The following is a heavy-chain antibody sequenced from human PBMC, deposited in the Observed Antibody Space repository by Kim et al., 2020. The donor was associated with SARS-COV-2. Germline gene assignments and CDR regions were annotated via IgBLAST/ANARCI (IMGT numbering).Heavy chain of an antibody. V-gene: IGHV1-46*01. CDR1: GYTFTRYY. Sequence: ASVKVSCKASGYTFTRYYMHCVRQAPGQGLEWMGIINPSGGDTSYAQKFQGRVTMTRDTSTSTVYMELSSLRSEDTAVYYCARDRFGEGYYYGMDVWGQGTTVNVSS. CDR3: ARDRFGEGYYYGMDV. CDR2: INPSGGDT. J-gene: IGHJ6*02. D-gene: IGHD3-10*01.